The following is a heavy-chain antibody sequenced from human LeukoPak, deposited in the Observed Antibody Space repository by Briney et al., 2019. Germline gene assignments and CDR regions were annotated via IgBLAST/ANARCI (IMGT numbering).Heavy chain of an antibody. V-gene: IGHV3-30*02. CDR1: GFTFSSYG. Sequence: GGSLRLSCAASGFTFSSYGMHWVRQAPGKGLEWVTFIQYDGSNKYYADSVKGRFTISRDNAKNTLYLQMNSLRAEDTAVYYCAKTEPRDYYGSGSYYFYFDYWGQGTLVTVSS. J-gene: IGHJ4*02. CDR3: AKTEPRDYYGSGSYYFYFDY. CDR2: IQYDGSNK. D-gene: IGHD3-10*01.